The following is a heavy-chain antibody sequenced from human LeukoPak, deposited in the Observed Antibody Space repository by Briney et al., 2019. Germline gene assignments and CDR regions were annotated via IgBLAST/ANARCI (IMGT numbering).Heavy chain of an antibody. D-gene: IGHD2-2*02. CDR1: GGSFSGYY. CDR3: ARGNIVVVPAAILGNYYYYMDV. V-gene: IGHV4-34*01. Sequence: SETLTLTCAVYGGSFSGYYWSWIRQPPGKGLKWIGEINRSGSTNYNPSLKSRVTISVDTSKNQFSLKLSSVTAADTAVYYCARGNIVVVPAAILGNYYYYMDVWGKGTTVTVSS. J-gene: IGHJ6*03. CDR2: INRSGST.